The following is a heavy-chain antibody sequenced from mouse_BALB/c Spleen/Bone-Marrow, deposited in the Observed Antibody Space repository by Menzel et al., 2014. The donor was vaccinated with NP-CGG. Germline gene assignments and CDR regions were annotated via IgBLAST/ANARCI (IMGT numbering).Heavy chain of an antibody. CDR3: TRYTYGDYPYYYAMDY. J-gene: IGHJ4*01. CDR1: GYTFTSYY. CDR2: INPNNGGA. V-gene: IGHV1S81*02. D-gene: IGHD2-13*01. Sequence: QVQLQQPGAELVKPGASVKLSCKASGYTFTSYYMYWVKQRPGQGLEWIGGINPNNGGANFNEKFKSKATLTVDKSSSAAYMQLGSLTSEDSAVYYCTRYTYGDYPYYYAMDYWGQGTSVTVSS.